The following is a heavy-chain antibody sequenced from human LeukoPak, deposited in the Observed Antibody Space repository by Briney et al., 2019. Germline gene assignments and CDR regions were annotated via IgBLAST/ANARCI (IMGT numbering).Heavy chain of an antibody. J-gene: IGHJ4*02. CDR3: ARCYYDSSGYNFDY. Sequence: SETLSLTCTVSGGSVSSGSYYWSWIRQPPGTGLEWIGYIYNSGSTNYNPSLKSRVTISVDTSKNQFSLKLSSVTAADTAVYYCARCYYDSSGYNFDYWGQGTLVTVSS. D-gene: IGHD3-22*01. CDR2: IYNSGST. CDR1: GGSVSSGSYY. V-gene: IGHV4-61*01.